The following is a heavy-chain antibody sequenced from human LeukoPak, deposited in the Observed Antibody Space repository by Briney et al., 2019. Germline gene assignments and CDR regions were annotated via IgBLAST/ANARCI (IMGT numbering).Heavy chain of an antibody. CDR3: ARAGGSGWFVP. CDR1: GFTFMNYW. D-gene: IGHD5-12*01. J-gene: IGHJ5*02. V-gene: IGHV3-74*01. Sequence: GGSLRLSCAASGFTFMNYWMHWVRQAPGKGLVWVSRINIDGSTRYADSVEGRFTISRDNAKNSLYRQINSLRAEDTAVYYCARAGGSGWFVPWGQGTLVTVSS. CDR2: INIDGST.